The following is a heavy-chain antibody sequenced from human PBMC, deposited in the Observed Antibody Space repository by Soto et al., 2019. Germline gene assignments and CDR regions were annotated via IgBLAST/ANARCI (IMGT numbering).Heavy chain of an antibody. J-gene: IGHJ4*02. CDR3: ARGIYPDKTLSFDY. D-gene: IGHD3-22*01. V-gene: IGHV4-31*03. CDR1: GGSISSGGYY. CDR2: IYYSGST. Sequence: QVQLQESGPGLVKPSQTLSLTCTVSGGSISSGGYYWSWIRQHPGKGLEWIGYIYYSGSTYYNPSLKSRVTXXVXTXXNQFSLKLSSVTAADTAVYYCARGIYPDKTLSFDYWGQGTLVTVSS.